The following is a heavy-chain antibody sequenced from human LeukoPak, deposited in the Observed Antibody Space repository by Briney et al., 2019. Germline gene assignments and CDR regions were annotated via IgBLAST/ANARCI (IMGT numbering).Heavy chain of an antibody. CDR3: ARGRPVVPAAPFDY. CDR1: GYTFTEYA. CDR2: INADSGNT. D-gene: IGHD2-2*01. Sequence: GASVKVSCKASGYTFTEYAMHWVRLAPGHGLEWMGWINADSGNTESSQRFQGRLSITWDTSATTAYMELSSLRSEDTAVYYCARGRPVVPAAPFDYWGQGTLVTVSS. V-gene: IGHV1-3*01. J-gene: IGHJ4*02.